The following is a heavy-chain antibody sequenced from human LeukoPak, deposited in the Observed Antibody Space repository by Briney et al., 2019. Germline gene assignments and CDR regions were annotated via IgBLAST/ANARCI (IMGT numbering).Heavy chain of an antibody. CDR2: IKQDGSEK. Sequence: GRSLRLSCAASGFTFSSYWMSWVRQAPGKGLEWVANIKQDGSEKYYVDSVKGRFTISRDNAKNSLYLQMNSLRAEDTAVYYCARRYVSSWDPQDYWGQGTLVTVSS. J-gene: IGHJ4*02. CDR1: GFTFSSYW. V-gene: IGHV3-7*01. D-gene: IGHD6-13*01. CDR3: ARRYVSSWDPQDY.